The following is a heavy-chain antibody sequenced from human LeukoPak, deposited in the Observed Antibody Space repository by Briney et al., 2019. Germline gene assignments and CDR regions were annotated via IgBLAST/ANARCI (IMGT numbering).Heavy chain of an antibody. V-gene: IGHV3-23*01. CDR1: GFTFSSYA. J-gene: IGHJ4*02. Sequence: GGSLRLSCAASGFTFSSYAMSWVRQAPWKGLEWVSGISGSGDSTNYADSVKGRFTISRDNSKNTLYLQLNSLRADDTAVYYCAKVSNFDSSGYYRVWGEGTLVTVSS. CDR2: ISGSGDST. D-gene: IGHD3-22*01. CDR3: AKVSNFDSSGYYRV.